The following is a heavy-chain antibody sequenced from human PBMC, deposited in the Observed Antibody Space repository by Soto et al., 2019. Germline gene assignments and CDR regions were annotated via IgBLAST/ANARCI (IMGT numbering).Heavy chain of an antibody. Sequence: QLQVQESGPGLVKPSETLSLTCTVSGGSISSSTYYWGWIRQPPGKGLEWIGSIYYSGSTYYNPSLKSRVTISVDTSKNQFSLKLSSVTAADSAVYYCARSTLYYDNRYWGQGTLVTVSS. V-gene: IGHV4-39*01. CDR1: GGSISSSTYY. CDR2: IYYSGST. D-gene: IGHD3-22*01. J-gene: IGHJ4*02. CDR3: ARSTLYYDNRY.